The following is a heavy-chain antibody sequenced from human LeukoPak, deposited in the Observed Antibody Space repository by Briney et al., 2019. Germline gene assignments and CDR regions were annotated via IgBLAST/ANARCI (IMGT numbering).Heavy chain of an antibody. CDR2: VDYNGAT. CDR1: GASISSDR. V-gene: IGHV4-59*01. Sequence: PSETLSLTCAVSGASISSDRWNWIRQLPGKGLEWIGNVDYNGATKYNPSLQSRITISLDTSNNQFSLTLTSVTAADTALYFCTRGYYEAFDYWGQGKLVTVSS. D-gene: IGHD3-16*01. J-gene: IGHJ4*02. CDR3: TRGYYEAFDY.